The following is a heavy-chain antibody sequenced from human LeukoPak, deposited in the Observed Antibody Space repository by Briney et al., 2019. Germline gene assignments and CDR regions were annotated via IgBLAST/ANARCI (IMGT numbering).Heavy chain of an antibody. J-gene: IGHJ6*03. Sequence: PSETLSLTCAVYTESFSSYYWSWIRQPAGKGLEWIGRIYTSGSTNYNPSLKSRVTMSVDTSKNQFSLKLSSVTAADTAVYYCARSHYYYYYMDVWGKGTTVTVSS. CDR2: IYTSGST. CDR3: ARSHYYYYYMDV. CDR1: TESFSSYY. V-gene: IGHV4-59*10.